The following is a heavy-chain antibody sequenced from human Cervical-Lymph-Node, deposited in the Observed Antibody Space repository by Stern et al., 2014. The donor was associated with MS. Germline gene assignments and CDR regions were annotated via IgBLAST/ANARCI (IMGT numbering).Heavy chain of an antibody. CDR2: IYTSGST. CDR1: GGSISSGSYY. J-gene: IGHJ4*02. V-gene: IGHV4-61*02. D-gene: IGHD3-22*01. CDR3: ARNYYDSSGIDDY. Sequence: QVQLQQSGPGLVKPSQTLSLTCTVSGGSISSGSYYWSWIRQPAGKGLEWIGRIYTSGSTNYNPSLKSRVTISVDTSKNQSSRKLSSVTAADTAVYYCARNYYDSSGIDDYWGQGTLVTVSS.